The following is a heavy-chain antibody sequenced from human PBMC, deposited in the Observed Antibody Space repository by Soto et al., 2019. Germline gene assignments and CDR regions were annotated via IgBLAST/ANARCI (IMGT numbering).Heavy chain of an antibody. D-gene: IGHD5-12*01. Sequence: ASVKVSCKASGYTFTSYAMHWVRQAPGQRLEWMGWINAGNGNTKYSQKFQGRVTITRDTSASTAYMELSSLRSEDTAVYYCARDGPVVATFDYWGQGTLVTVS. CDR1: GYTFTSYA. V-gene: IGHV1-3*01. CDR2: INAGNGNT. J-gene: IGHJ4*02. CDR3: ARDGPVVATFDY.